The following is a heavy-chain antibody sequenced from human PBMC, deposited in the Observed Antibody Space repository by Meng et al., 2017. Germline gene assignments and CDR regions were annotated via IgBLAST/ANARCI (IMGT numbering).Heavy chain of an antibody. V-gene: IGHV4-34*01. CDR3: ASDNYYDSSGYSYWYFDL. Sequence: QVPLQQWESGLVKPSETLSLTWSVLCASFSCYYWSWIRQPPGKGLEWIGEINHSGSTNYNPSLKSRVTISVDTSKNQFSLKLSSVTAADTAVYYCASDNYYDSSGYSYWYFDLWGRGTLVTVSS. D-gene: IGHD3-22*01. CDR2: INHSGST. CDR1: CASFSCYY. J-gene: IGHJ2*01.